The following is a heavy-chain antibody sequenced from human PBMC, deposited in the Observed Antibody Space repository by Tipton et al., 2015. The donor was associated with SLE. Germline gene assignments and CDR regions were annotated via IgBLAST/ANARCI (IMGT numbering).Heavy chain of an antibody. CDR3: GRSATGWYYFDF. D-gene: IGHD6-19*01. J-gene: IGHJ4*01. Sequence: QSGAEVKKPGASVKVSCKSSGYTFSGNYIHWVRRAPGRGLEWGGWINPRGGGTNYAQKFQGGATMTRDTSISTAYLELSNLRSDDTAVYYCGRSATGWYYFDFWGHGTLVNVAS. V-gene: IGHV1-2*02. CDR1: GYTFSGNY. CDR2: INPRGGGT.